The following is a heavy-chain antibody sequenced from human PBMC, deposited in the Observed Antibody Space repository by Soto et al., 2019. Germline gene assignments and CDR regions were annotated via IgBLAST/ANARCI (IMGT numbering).Heavy chain of an antibody. Sequence: SETLSLTCTVSGVSISSYFWSWIRQPPGKGLEWIGYIFYSGSTNYNPSLKGRVTMSLDTSKNQFSLKLVSVTPADTAVYYCAREGISGSYYFDFWGQGTPVTVSS. CDR2: IFYSGST. CDR1: GVSISSYF. D-gene: IGHD3-10*01. J-gene: IGHJ4*02. V-gene: IGHV4-59*01. CDR3: AREGISGSYYFDF.